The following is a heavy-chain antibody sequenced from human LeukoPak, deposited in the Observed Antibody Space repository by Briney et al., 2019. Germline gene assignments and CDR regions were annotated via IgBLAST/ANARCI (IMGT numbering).Heavy chain of an antibody. CDR2: IWYDGSNK. D-gene: IGHD3-3*01. Sequence: GGSLRLSCAASGFTFSSYGMHWVRQAPGKGLEWVAVIWYDGSNKYYADSVKGRFTISRDNSKNTLYLQMNSLRAEDTAVYYCAGEKKDYDFWSGYYLVVGDYWGQGTLVTVSS. V-gene: IGHV3-33*01. CDR1: GFTFSSYG. J-gene: IGHJ4*02. CDR3: AGEKKDYDFWSGYYLVVGDY.